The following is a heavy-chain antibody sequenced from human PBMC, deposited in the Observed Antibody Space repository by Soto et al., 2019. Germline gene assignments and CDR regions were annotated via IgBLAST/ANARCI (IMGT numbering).Heavy chain of an antibody. V-gene: IGHV3-33*01. CDR3: ARTSSEAFDV. J-gene: IGHJ3*01. CDR2: IWYGGTNK. Sequence: QVQLVESGGGVVQPGRSLRLSCAASGFTFSTYGMHWVRQAPGKGLKWVAVIWYGGTNKYYADSVKGRFTISRDESKNTLYLQMNSLRAEDTAIYYCARTSSEAFDVWGQGTMVTVSS. CDR1: GFTFSTYG.